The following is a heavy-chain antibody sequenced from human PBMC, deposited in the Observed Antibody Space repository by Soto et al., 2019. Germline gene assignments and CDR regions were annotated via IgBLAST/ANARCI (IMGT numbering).Heavy chain of an antibody. J-gene: IGHJ4*02. CDR3: ATLPPRVVVSVLPIPT. CDR2: IYYSGST. D-gene: IGHD2-21*01. V-gene: IGHV4-39*07. CDR1: GGTVCRTGYY. Sequence: ETVSRSYELRGGTVCRTGYYWGQNSQPPGKGLEWIGTIYYSGSTYYNPSLKSRVTISVDTSKNQFLLNLNSLTAADAAMYYCATLPPRVVVSVLPIPTWGQGTQVTVSS.